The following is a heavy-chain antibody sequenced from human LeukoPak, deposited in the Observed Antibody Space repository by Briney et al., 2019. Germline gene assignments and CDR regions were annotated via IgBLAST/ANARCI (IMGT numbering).Heavy chain of an antibody. CDR1: VYTFTGYY. D-gene: IGHD5-18*01. J-gene: IGHJ4*02. Sequence: ASVKVSCKASVYTFTGYYIHWVRQAPGQGLEWMGRINPNSGDTNYAQKFQGRVTMTRDTSISTVYMELSRLRSDDTAVFYCARGLGYNYGYMIDYWGQGTLVTVSS. V-gene: IGHV1-2*06. CDR2: INPNSGDT. CDR3: ARGLGYNYGYMIDY.